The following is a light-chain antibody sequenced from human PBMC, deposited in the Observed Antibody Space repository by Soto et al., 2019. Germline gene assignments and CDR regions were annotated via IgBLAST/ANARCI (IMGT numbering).Light chain of an antibody. CDR2: DVG. Sequence: QSVLTQPASVSGSPGQSITISCTGTSSDVGGYNYVSWYQQHPGKAPKLLIYDVGSRPSGVSDRFSGSRSANTAYLTISGLQAGDEADYYCSSYTRSNTYVFGTGTKVTVL. CDR1: SSDVGGYNY. CDR3: SSYTRSNTYV. J-gene: IGLJ1*01. V-gene: IGLV2-14*01.